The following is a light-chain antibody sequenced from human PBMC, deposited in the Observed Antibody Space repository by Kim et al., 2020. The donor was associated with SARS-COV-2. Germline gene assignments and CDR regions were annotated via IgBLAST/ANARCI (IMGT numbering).Light chain of an antibody. CDR1: SSDVGGYNY. V-gene: IGLV2-8*01. J-gene: IGLJ1*01. CDR2: EVT. CDR3: SSYAGINIFV. Sequence: GQSVTISCTGTSSDVGGYNYVSWYQHHPGKAPKLLIYEVTKRPSGVPDRFSGSKSGNTASLTVSGLQPEDESDYYCSSYAGINIFVFGTGTKVTVL.